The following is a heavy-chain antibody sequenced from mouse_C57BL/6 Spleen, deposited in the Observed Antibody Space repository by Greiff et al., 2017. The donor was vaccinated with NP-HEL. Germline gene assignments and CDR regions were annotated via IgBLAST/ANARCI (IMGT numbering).Heavy chain of an antibody. CDR2: INPNNGGP. CDR1: GYTFTDYN. D-gene: IGHD1-1*02. J-gene: IGHJ1*03. Sequence: EVQLQQSGPELVKPGASVKIPCKASGYTFTDYNMDWVKQSHGKSLEWIGDINPNNGGPIYNQKFKGKATLTVDKSSSTAYMELRGLTSEDTAVYYCARLKPYGRYFDVWGTGTTVTVSS. V-gene: IGHV1-18*01. CDR3: ARLKPYGRYFDV.